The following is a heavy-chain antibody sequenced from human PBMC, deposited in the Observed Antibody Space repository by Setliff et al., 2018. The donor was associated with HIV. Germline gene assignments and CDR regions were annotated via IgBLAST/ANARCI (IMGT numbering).Heavy chain of an antibody. CDR3: ARHSDFWSEDAFDI. CDR1: GGSISSYY. Sequence: PSETLSLTCTVSGGSISSYYWSWIRQPPGKGLEWIGYIYTSGSTNYNPSLKSRVTISVDTSKNQFSLKLSSVTAADTALYYCARHSDFWSEDAFDIWGQGTMVTVSS. D-gene: IGHD3-3*01. J-gene: IGHJ3*02. V-gene: IGHV4-4*09. CDR2: IYTSGST.